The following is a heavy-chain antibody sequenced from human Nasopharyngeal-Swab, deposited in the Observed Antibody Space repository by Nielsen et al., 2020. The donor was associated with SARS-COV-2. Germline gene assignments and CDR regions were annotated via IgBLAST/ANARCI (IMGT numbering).Heavy chain of an antibody. D-gene: IGHD1-26*01. CDR2: ISYDGSNK. V-gene: IGHV3-30-3*01. J-gene: IGHJ3*02. CDR3: ARASSGSCWSAFDI. CDR1: GFTFSSYA. Sequence: GGSLRLSCAASGFTFSSYAMHWVRQAPGKGLEWVAVISYDGSNKYYADSVKGRFTISRDNSKNTLYLQMNSLRAEDTAVYYCARASSGSCWSAFDIWGQGTMVTVSS.